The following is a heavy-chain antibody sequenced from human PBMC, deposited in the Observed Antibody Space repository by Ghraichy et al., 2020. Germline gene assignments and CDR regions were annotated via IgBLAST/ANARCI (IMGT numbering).Heavy chain of an antibody. D-gene: IGHD3-10*01. CDR3: ARDSPGSGSFYFDY. Sequence: SETLSLTCTVSGGSISSGGYYWSWIRQHPGKGLEWIGYIYYSGSTYYNPSLKSRVTISVDTSKNQFSLKLSSVTAADTAVYYCARDSPGSGSFYFDYWGQGTLVTVSS. V-gene: IGHV4-31*03. J-gene: IGHJ4*02. CDR2: IYYSGST. CDR1: GGSISSGGYY.